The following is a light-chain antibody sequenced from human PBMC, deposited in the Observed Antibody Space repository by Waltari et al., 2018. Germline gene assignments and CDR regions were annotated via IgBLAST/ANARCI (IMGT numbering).Light chain of an antibody. Sequence: QMTQSPSSLSASVGDRVTIACRASQSISTYLNWYRHKPGKAPELLIFAASSLQSGVPSRFSGSGSGTDFTLTISSLQAEDFATYYCQQSYTTPPTFGQGTRLDIK. CDR3: QQSYTTPPT. CDR1: QSISTY. CDR2: AAS. V-gene: IGKV1-39*01. J-gene: IGKJ5*01.